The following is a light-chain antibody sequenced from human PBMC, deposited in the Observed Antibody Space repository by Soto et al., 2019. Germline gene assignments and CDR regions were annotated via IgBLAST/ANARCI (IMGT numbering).Light chain of an antibody. V-gene: IGLV1-44*01. J-gene: IGLJ3*02. CDR3: GAWNDSLNGPV. Sequence: SVLTQPPPGCRTGGQRVTNSYSVSRSNIGSSSGNWYQQVPGTAAKRLIYSNNQRPSGCPDRITGSNSGTSASLAICGPQSEDEADYYCGAWNDSLNGPVFGGGTQLTVL. CDR2: SNN. CDR1: RSNIGSSS.